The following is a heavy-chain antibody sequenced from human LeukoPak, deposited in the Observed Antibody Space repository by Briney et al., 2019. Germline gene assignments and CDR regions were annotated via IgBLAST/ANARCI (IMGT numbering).Heavy chain of an antibody. CDR3: ARWFTDY. Sequence: SGTLSLTCAVSGGSISSSNWWSWVRQPPGKGLEWIGEINHSGSTNYNPSLKSRVTISVDTSKNQFSLKLSSVTAADTAVYYCARWFTDYWGQGTLVTVSS. D-gene: IGHD3-10*01. V-gene: IGHV4-4*02. CDR2: INHSGST. CDR1: GGSISSSNW. J-gene: IGHJ4*02.